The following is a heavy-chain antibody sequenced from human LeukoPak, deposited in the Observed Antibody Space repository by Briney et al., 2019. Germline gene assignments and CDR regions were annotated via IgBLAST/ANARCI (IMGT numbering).Heavy chain of an antibody. V-gene: IGHV4-4*07. D-gene: IGHD2-2*01. Sequence: SETLSLTCTVSGGSISSYYWSWLRQPAGKGLEWIGRIYTSGSTNYNPSLKSRVTMSVDTSKNQFSLKLSSVTAADTAVYYCARGLRYCSSTSCAPSWFDPWGQGTLVTVSS. CDR1: GGSISSYY. CDR3: ARGLRYCSSTSCAPSWFDP. J-gene: IGHJ5*02. CDR2: IYTSGST.